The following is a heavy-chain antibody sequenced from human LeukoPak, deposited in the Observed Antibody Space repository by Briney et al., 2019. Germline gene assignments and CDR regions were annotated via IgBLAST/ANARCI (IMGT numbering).Heavy chain of an antibody. D-gene: IGHD3-10*01. Sequence: GGSLRLSCAASGFTFSSYAMSWVRQAPGKGLEWVSAISGSGGSTYYADSVKGRFTISRDNSKNTLYLQMNSLKTEDTAVYYCTSDRIVRGAPSYYYYYMDVWGKGTTVTVSS. CDR2: ISGSGGST. V-gene: IGHV3-23*01. CDR3: TSDRIVRGAPSYYYYYMDV. J-gene: IGHJ6*03. CDR1: GFTFSSYA.